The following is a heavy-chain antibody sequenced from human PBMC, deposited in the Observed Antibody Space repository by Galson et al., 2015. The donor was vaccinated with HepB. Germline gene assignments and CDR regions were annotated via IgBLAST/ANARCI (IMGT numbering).Heavy chain of an antibody. CDR2: ISYDGSND. CDR3: AKVNTPHDYGGNPGYFDY. J-gene: IGHJ4*02. CDR1: GFTFSSHS. Sequence: FLRLYCAASGFTFSSHSMHCVRQAPGKGLEWVAVISYDGSNDYYADSVKGRFTISRDNSKNTLYLQMNSLRAEDTAVYYCAKVNTPHDYGGNPGYFDYWGQGTLVTVSS. D-gene: IGHD4-23*01. V-gene: IGHV3-30*18.